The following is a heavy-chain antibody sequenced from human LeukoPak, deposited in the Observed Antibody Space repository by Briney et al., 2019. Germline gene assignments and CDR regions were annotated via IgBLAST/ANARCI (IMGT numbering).Heavy chain of an antibody. Sequence: GGSLRLSCAASGFTFSSYWMSRVRQAPGKGLEWVANIKQDGSEKYYVDSVKGRFTISRDNAKNSLYLQMNSLRAEDTAVYYCARERGYCSSTSCYYMDVWGKGTTVTVSS. CDR1: GFTFSSYW. CDR2: IKQDGSEK. J-gene: IGHJ6*03. D-gene: IGHD2-2*01. V-gene: IGHV3-7*01. CDR3: ARERGYCSSTSCYYMDV.